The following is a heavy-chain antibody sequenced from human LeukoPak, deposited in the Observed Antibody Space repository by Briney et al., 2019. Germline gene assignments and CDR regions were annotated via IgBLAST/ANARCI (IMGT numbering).Heavy chain of an antibody. Sequence: GASVKVSCKTSGYIFTNYYTHWVRQAPGQGLEWMGIINPGGGRLTYAQNLQGRVTMSSDTSTSTIYMELSRLTSEDTAVYYCAKDTRDGYNFVDFWGQGTLVTVSS. J-gene: IGHJ4*02. CDR3: AKDTRDGYNFVDF. CDR1: GYIFTNYY. V-gene: IGHV1-46*01. D-gene: IGHD5-24*01. CDR2: INPGGGRL.